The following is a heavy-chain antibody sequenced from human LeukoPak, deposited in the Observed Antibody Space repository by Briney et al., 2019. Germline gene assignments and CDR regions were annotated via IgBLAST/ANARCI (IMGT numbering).Heavy chain of an antibody. CDR2: INPNSGGT. D-gene: IGHD3-3*01. V-gene: IGHV1-2*02. CDR3: ARDLARRRGGFGVVIPPHY. Sequence: ASVKVSCKASGYTFTGYYMHWVRQAPGQGGEWMGWINPNSGGTNYAQKFQGRVTMTKDTSISTAYMELSRLRSDDTAVYYCARDLARRRGGFGVVIPPHYWGQGTLVTVSS. J-gene: IGHJ4*02. CDR1: GYTFTGYY.